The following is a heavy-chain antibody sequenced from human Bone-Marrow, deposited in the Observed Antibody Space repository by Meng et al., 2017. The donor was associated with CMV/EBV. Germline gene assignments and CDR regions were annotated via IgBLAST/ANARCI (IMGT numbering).Heavy chain of an antibody. V-gene: IGHV3-21*01. D-gene: IGHD4-11*01. CDR1: GFTFSSYS. CDR3: ATFDYSTRVNWFDP. Sequence: ASGFTFSSYSMNWVRQAPGKGLEWVSSISSSSSYIYYADSVKGRFTISRDNAKNSLYLQMNSLRAEDTAVYYCATFDYSTRVNWFDPWGQGTLVTVSS. CDR2: ISSSSSYI. J-gene: IGHJ5*02.